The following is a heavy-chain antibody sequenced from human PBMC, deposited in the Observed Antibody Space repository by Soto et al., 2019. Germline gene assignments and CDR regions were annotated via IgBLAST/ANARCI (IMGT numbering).Heavy chain of an antibody. J-gene: IGHJ4*02. CDR3: ARGRRTCTEQTCYTDVDL. Sequence: QVHLVQSGAEVKTPGASVTISCKASGYTFSDYGIHWIRQAPGQRPEWLGWILCLNDRKEYSQKFQGRISLTRDTSAGTAYMGLSRLRSEDTAVYYCARGRRTCTEQTCYTDVDLWGQGSLVSVSS. V-gene: IGHV1-3*01. CDR1: GYTFSDYG. D-gene: IGHD2-2*02. CDR2: ILCLNDRK.